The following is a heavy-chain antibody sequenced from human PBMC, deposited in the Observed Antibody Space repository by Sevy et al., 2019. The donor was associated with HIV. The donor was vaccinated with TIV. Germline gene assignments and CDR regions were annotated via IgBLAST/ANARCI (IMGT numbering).Heavy chain of an antibody. D-gene: IGHD1-26*01. CDR3: AGENAWGRGYS. Sequence: SETLSLTCTVSGGSITSLYCNWIRLPPGKGLGWIAIIYYNGHISYNPSLKSRVTLSLDTSKNQFSLRLSSVTAADTAMYYCAGENAWGRGYSWGQGTLVTVSS. J-gene: IGHJ4*02. CDR2: IYYNGHI. V-gene: IGHV4-59*08. CDR1: GGSITSLY.